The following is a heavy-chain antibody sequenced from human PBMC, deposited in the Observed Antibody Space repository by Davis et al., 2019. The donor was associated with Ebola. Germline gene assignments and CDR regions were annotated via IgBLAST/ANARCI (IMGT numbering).Heavy chain of an antibody. CDR1: GFTFSSYA. V-gene: IGHV3-23*01. D-gene: IGHD2-15*01. J-gene: IGHJ4*02. Sequence: GESLKISCAASGFTFSSYAMSWVRQAPGKGLEWVSAISGSGGSTYYADAVKGRFTISRDNSKNTMSLQMNNLSAEDTGLYYCARDYSLVVVGGGYWGQGTQVTVSS. CDR3: ARDYSLVVVGGGY. CDR2: ISGSGGST.